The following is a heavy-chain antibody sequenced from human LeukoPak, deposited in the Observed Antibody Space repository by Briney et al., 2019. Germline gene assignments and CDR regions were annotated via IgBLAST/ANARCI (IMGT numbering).Heavy chain of an antibody. CDR2: IKQDESEK. J-gene: IGHJ4*02. V-gene: IGHV3-7*01. CDR3: TRYSYNSGPNDY. CDR1: GFTFSSHW. Sequence: GGSLRLSCAVSGFTFSSHWMSWVRQVPGNGLEWVANIKQDESEKWYVDSVKGRFTISRDNAKNSLYLQMNSLRAEDTAVYYCTRYSYNSGPNDYWGQGTLVTVSS. D-gene: IGHD3-10*01.